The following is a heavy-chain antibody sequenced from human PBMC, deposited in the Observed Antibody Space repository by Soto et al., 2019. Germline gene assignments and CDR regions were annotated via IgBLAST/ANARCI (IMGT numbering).Heavy chain of an antibody. Sequence: SLRLSCEASGFYFGSYGMHWVRQVPGKGLEWVAVIWYDGSEKFYADSVKGRFTISRDNAKNMLYLEMTSLRVEDTAVYYCVRQAGEDYWGQGTLVTVSS. CDR1: GFYFGSYG. D-gene: IGHD6-13*01. J-gene: IGHJ4*02. V-gene: IGHV3-33*01. CDR2: IWYDGSEK. CDR3: VRQAGEDY.